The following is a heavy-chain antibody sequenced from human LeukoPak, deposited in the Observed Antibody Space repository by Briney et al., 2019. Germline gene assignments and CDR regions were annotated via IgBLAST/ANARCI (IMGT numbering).Heavy chain of an antibody. CDR3: ATLYGGSLDY. CDR1: GFTFSSYA. Sequence: GGSLRLSCAASGFTFSSYAMHWVRQAPGKGLEWVAVISYDGSNKYYADSVKGRFTLSRDNSKNTLYLQMNSLRAEDTAVYYCATLYGGSLDYWGQGTLVTVSS. J-gene: IGHJ4*02. V-gene: IGHV3-30-3*01. CDR2: ISYDGSNK. D-gene: IGHD5-12*01.